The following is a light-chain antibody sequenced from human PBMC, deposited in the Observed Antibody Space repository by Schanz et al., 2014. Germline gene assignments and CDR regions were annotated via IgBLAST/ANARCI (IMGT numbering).Light chain of an antibody. V-gene: IGKV1-39*01. CDR3: PVT. CDR1: QIIDNY. Sequence: DIQMTQSPSSLSASVGDRVTITCRASQIIDNYLSWFQQKPGKAPTLLIYAASTLQSGVPSRFSGSGSGTDFTLTISSLQPEDFAVYSLPVTFGQGTKVEIK. CDR2: AAS. J-gene: IGKJ1*01.